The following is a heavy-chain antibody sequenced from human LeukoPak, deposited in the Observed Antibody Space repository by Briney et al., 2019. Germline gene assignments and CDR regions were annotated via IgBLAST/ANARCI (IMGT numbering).Heavy chain of an antibody. D-gene: IGHD3-16*01. Sequence: GGSLRLSCAASAFSLNAYNMNWVRQAPRKGLEWVSSISYTGTYIYYADSVKGRFTISRDNAQNSLYLQMNSLRAEDTAVYYCARDWRTQVLHPYYFEYWGQGVLVTVSS. CDR3: ARDWRTQVLHPYYFEY. V-gene: IGHV3-21*01. J-gene: IGHJ4*02. CDR1: AFSLNAYN. CDR2: ISYTGTYI.